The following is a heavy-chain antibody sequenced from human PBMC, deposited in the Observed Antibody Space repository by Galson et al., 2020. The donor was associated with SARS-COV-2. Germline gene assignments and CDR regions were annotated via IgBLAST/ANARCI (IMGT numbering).Heavy chain of an antibody. J-gene: IGHJ4*02. V-gene: IGHV4-34*01. CDR1: GVSFSGYS. Sequence: ETSETLSLTCAVYGVSFSGYSWTWIRQPPGKGPEWIGEINHSGRTNYNPSLKSRVTISVDTSKNQFSLRLSSVTAADTAVYYCARVDGSKRGFFDYWGQGILVTVSS. CDR3: ARVDGSKRGFFDY. CDR2: INHSGRT. D-gene: IGHD3-10*01.